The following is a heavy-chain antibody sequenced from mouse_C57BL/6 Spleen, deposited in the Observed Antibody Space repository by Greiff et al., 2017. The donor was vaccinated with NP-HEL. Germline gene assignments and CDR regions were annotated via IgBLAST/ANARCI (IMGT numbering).Heavy chain of an antibody. D-gene: IGHD2-14*01. CDR3: ARWGTTGDYFDY. Sequence: VQLQQPGPELVKPGASVKISCKASGYSFTGYYMNWVKQSPEKSLEWIGEINPSTGGTTYNQKFKAKATLTVDKSSSTAYMQLKSLTSEDSAVYYCARWGTTGDYFDYWGQGTTLTVSS. V-gene: IGHV1-42*01. CDR2: INPSTGGT. J-gene: IGHJ2*01. CDR1: GYSFTGYY.